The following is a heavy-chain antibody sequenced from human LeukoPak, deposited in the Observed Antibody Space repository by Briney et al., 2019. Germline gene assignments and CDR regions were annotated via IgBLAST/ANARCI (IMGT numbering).Heavy chain of an antibody. Sequence: PGGSLRLSCAASGFTFDDYAMHWVRQAPGKGLEWVSGISWNSGSIGYADSVKGRFTISRDNAKNSLYLQMKSLRAEDTAVYYCARDKFGGTDYWGQGTLVTVSS. CDR1: GFTFDDYA. V-gene: IGHV3-9*01. CDR3: ARDKFGGTDY. D-gene: IGHD3-16*01. J-gene: IGHJ4*02. CDR2: ISWNSGSI.